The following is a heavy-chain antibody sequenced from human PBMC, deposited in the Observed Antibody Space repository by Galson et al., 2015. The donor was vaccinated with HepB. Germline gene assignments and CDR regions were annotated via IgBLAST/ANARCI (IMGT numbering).Heavy chain of an antibody. V-gene: IGHV3-15*01. CDR1: GLTFNTAW. Sequence: SLRLSCAASGLTFNTAWMSWVRQAPGKGLEWVGRIKSRLDDGTADYAAPVKDRFTISRDDSKNTLYMQMSSLKTEDTAIYYCVYHYYYYGMDVWGQGTTVTVSS. D-gene: IGHD2/OR15-2a*01. CDR2: IKSRLDDGTA. J-gene: IGHJ6*02. CDR3: VYHYYYYGMDV.